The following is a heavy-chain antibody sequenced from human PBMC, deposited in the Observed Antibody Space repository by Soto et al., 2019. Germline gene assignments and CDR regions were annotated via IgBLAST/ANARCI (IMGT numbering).Heavy chain of an antibody. CDR2: ISAYNGNT. J-gene: IGHJ4*02. Sequence: ASLKVSCKASGYTFTIYAISWVRRAPGQGLEWMGWISAYNGNTNYAQKLQGRVTMTTDTSTSTAYMELRSLRSDDPAVYYCARGITVTDYWGQGTLVTVSS. V-gene: IGHV1-18*01. CDR3: ARGITVTDY. D-gene: IGHD4-4*01. CDR1: GYTFTIYA.